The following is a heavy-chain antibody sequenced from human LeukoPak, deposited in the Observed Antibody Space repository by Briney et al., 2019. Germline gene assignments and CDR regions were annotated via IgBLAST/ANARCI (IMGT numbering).Heavy chain of an antibody. V-gene: IGHV3-30-3*01. CDR2: ISYDGSNK. J-gene: IGHJ4*02. D-gene: IGHD3-22*01. CDR3: ARATYYYDSSGYYYTYYFDY. Sequence: GRSLRLSCAASGFTFSSYAMHWVRQAPGKGLEWVAVISYDGSNKYYADSVKGRFTISRDNSKNTLYLQMNSLRAEDTAAYYCARATYYYDSSGYYYTYYFDYWGQGTLVTVSS. CDR1: GFTFSSYA.